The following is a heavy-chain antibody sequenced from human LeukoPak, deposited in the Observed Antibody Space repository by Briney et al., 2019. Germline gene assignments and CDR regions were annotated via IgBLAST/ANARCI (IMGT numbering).Heavy chain of an antibody. J-gene: IGHJ4*02. CDR3: ARRRYNWNYGYFDY. CDR2: IYYSGST. Sequence: TASETLSLTCTVSGGSISSYYWSWIRQSPGKGLEWIWYIYYSGSTNYNPSLKSRVTISVDTSKNQFSLKLSSVTAADTAVYYCARRRYNWNYGYFDYWGQGTLVTVSS. D-gene: IGHD1-7*01. V-gene: IGHV4-59*08. CDR1: GGSISSYY.